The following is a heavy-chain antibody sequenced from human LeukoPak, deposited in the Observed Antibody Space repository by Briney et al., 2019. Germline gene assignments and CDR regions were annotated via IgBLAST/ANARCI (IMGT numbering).Heavy chain of an antibody. D-gene: IGHD6-13*01. CDR1: GFTFSSYW. CDR3: ARYAASAPPRYPRYYFDS. V-gene: IGHV3-7*01. CDR2: IKQDGSEK. Sequence: GGSLRLSCAASGFTFSSYWVSWVRQAPGKGLEWVANIKQDGSEKYYVDSVKGRFTISRDNAKNSLYLQMNSLRAEDTAVYYCARYAASAPPRYPRYYFDSWGQGTLVTVSS. J-gene: IGHJ4*02.